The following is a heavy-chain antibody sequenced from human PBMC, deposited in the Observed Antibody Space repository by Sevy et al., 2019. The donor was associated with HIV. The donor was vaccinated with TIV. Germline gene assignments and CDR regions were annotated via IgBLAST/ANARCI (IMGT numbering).Heavy chain of an antibody. CDR2: FVPEDGEI. Sequence: ASVMVSCKVPRYTLSEVSMHWVRQAPGKGLEWMGGFVPEDGEIVYAQKFQGRVTVAEDTLTDTAYLEVTNLRSEDTATYFCVIGDTPRLTGSGTRLKDQSLNYFEFWGQGTLVTVSS. CDR3: VIGDTPRLTGSGTRLKDQSLNYFEF. D-gene: IGHD3-16*02. V-gene: IGHV1-24*01. CDR1: RYTLSEVS. J-gene: IGHJ4*02.